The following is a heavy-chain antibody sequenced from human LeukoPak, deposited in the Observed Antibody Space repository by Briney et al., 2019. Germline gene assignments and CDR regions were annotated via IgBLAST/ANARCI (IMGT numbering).Heavy chain of an antibody. CDR1: GFTVSSNY. CDR2: IYSGGST. CDR3: ARDHERGYSYGLDY. J-gene: IGHJ4*02. V-gene: IGHV3-53*01. Sequence: PGGSLRLSCAASGFTVSSNYMSWVRQAPGKGLEWVSVIYSGGSTYYADSVKGRFTISRDNSKDTLYLQMNSLRAEDTAVYYCARDHERGYSYGLDYWGQGTLVTVSS. D-gene: IGHD5-18*01.